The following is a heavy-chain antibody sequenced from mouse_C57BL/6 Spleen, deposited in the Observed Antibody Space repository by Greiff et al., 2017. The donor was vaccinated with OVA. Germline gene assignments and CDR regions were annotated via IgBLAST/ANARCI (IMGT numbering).Heavy chain of an antibody. D-gene: IGHD2-2*01. CDR2: ISYDGSN. CDR3: ARNGYDVDFDY. Sequence: ESGPGLVKPSQSLSLTCSVTGYSITSGYYWNWIRQFPGNKLEWMGYISYDGSNNYNPSLKNRISITRDTSKNQFFLKLNSVTTEDTATYYCARNGYDVDFDYWGQGTTLTVSS. CDR1: GYSITSGYY. J-gene: IGHJ2*01. V-gene: IGHV3-6*01.